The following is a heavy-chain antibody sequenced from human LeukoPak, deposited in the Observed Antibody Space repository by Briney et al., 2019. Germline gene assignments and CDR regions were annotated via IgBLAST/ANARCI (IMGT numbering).Heavy chain of an antibody. CDR1: GFTFSSYT. D-gene: IGHD3-16*01. V-gene: IGHV3-21*01. Sequence: GGSLRLSCAASGFTFSSYTMNWVRQAPGKGLEWVSSISSSSGYIYYAESVKGRFTISRDNARNSLYLQMNSLRAEDTAVYYCATYTHWVAGDVWGQGTTVTVSS. CDR2: ISSSSGYI. CDR3: ATYTHWVAGDV. J-gene: IGHJ6*02.